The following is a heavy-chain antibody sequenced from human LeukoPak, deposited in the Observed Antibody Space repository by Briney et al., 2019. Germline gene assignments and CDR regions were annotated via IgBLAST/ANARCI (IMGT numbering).Heavy chain of an antibody. D-gene: IGHD3-9*01. CDR2: ISSSGNSI. Sequence: PGGSLRLSCAASGFTLSSYEMNWVRQAPGKGLEWVSYISSSGNSIYYADSVKGRFTISRDNAKNSLYLQMNSLRAEDTGLYYCIRARALTGVADYWGQGTLVTVSS. J-gene: IGHJ4*02. CDR1: GFTLSSYE. V-gene: IGHV3-48*03. CDR3: IRARALTGVADY.